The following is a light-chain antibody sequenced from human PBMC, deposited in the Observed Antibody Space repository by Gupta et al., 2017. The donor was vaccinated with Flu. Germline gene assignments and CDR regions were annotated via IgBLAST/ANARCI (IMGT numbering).Light chain of an antibody. CDR2: GAS. Sequence: EIVLTQSPGTLSLSPGERATLSCRASQSVSSSYLAWYQQKPGQAPRLLIYGASSRATGIKDRFSGSGDGTDFTLTISRREPEDFAVYYCQQEGSEHPVITFGGGTKVDIK. J-gene: IGKJ4*01. CDR3: QQEGSEHPVIT. V-gene: IGKV3-20*01. CDR1: QSVSSSY.